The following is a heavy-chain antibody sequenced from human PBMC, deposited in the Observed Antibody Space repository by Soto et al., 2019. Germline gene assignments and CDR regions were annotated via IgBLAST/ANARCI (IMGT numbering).Heavy chain of an antibody. Sequence: GGSLRLSCAASGFTFSDYAMHWVRQAPGKGLEWVAVVSHDGRNTHYADSVKGRFTISRDSSKNTVSLEMTSLRAEDTAVYYCAGGLDIVLVPAALYPSYGMDVWGQGTTVTVSS. V-gene: IGHV3-30*03. J-gene: IGHJ6*02. CDR2: VSHDGRNT. CDR1: GFTFSDYA. CDR3: AGGLDIVLVPAALYPSYGMDV. D-gene: IGHD2-2*03.